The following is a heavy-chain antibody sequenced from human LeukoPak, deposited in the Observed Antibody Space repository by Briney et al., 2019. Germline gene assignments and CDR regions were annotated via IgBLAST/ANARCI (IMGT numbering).Heavy chain of an antibody. V-gene: IGHV3-7*01. CDR3: ASPDYGAQGYWYFDL. J-gene: IGHJ2*01. Sequence: GGSLRLSCAASGFTFSSYWMSWVRQAPGKGLEWVANIKEDGSEKNYVDSVKGRFTISRDNAKNSLYLQMNSLRAEDTAVYYCASPDYGAQGYWYFDLWGRGTLVTVSS. CDR2: IKEDGSEK. CDR1: GFTFSSYW. D-gene: IGHD4-17*01.